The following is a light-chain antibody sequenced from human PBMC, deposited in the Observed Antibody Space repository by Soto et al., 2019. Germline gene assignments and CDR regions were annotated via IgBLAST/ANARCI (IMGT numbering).Light chain of an antibody. J-gene: IGLJ1*01. CDR3: SSYTRSDTYA. CDR1: SSGIGAYNW. V-gene: IGLV2-14*03. CDR2: DVS. Sequence: QSALTQPASVSRSPGQSIAISCTGTSSGIGAYNWVSWYQQHPGKAPKLMIYDVSYRPSGVSNRFSGSISGNTASLTISGLQAEDEPVYYCSSYTRSDTYAFGSGTKLTVL.